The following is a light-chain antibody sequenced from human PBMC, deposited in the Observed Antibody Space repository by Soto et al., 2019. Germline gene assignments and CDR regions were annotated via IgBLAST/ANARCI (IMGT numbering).Light chain of an antibody. V-gene: IGLV2-11*01. CDR1: SSDVGGYNY. Sequence: QSALTQPRSVSGSPGQSVTISCTGTSSDVGGYNYVSWYQQHPGKAPKLMIYDASKRPSGVPDRFSGSKSGNTASLTISGHQAEDEGDYYCCSYAGSYTGVFGGGTKLTVL. CDR3: CSYAGSYTGV. CDR2: DAS. J-gene: IGLJ2*01.